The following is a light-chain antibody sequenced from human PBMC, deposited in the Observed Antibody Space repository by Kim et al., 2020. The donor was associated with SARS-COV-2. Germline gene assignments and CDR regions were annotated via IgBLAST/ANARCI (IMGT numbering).Light chain of an antibody. J-gene: IGKJ2*01. V-gene: IGKV3-20*01. CDR3: QQYGSSTTYT. CDR1: QSVSSSY. Sequence: EIVLTQSPGTLSLSPGERATLSCRASQSVSSSYLAWYQQKPGQAPRLLIYGASSRATGIPDRFSGSGSGTDFTLTISRLEPDDFAVYYCQQYGSSTTYTFGQGTKLEI. CDR2: GAS.